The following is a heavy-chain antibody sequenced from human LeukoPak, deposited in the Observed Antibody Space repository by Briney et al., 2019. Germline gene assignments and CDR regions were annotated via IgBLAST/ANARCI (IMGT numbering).Heavy chain of an antibody. CDR1: GFIFSSYR. V-gene: IGHV3-7*03. CDR3: ARIPYSSNWYGCDP. D-gene: IGHD6-13*01. Sequence: GGCLRVSCAASGFIFSSYRMCWVCQGPGKGLGWVANIKKNGSKEYYVDSVWGRFTISRDDAKNSLYLQMNSLRAEDTAVYYCARIPYSSNWYGCDPWGQGTLVMVST. J-gene: IGHJ5*02. CDR2: IKKNGSKE.